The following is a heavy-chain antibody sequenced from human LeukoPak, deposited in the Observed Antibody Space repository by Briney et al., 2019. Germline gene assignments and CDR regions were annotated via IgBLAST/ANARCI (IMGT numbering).Heavy chain of an antibody. V-gene: IGHV1-8*01. CDR3: ARVLWGVGATLSYYFDY. CDR1: GYTFTSYD. Sequence: GASVKVSCKASGYTFTSYDINWVRQATGQGLEWMGWMNPNSGNTGYAQKFQGRVTMTRNTSISTAYMELSSLRSEDTAVYYCARVLWGVGATLSYYFDYWGQGTLVTVSS. D-gene: IGHD1-26*01. CDR2: MNPNSGNT. J-gene: IGHJ4*02.